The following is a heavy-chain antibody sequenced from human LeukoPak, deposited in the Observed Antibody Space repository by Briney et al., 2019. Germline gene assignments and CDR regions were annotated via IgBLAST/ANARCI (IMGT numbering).Heavy chain of an antibody. CDR1: GGTFSSYA. D-gene: IGHD2-8*01. CDR2: IIPIFGTA. V-gene: IGHV1-69*01. J-gene: IGHJ3*02. CDR3: ARVSLMVSKHHAFDI. Sequence: SVKVSCKASGGTFSSYAISWARQAPGQGLEWMGGIIPIFGTANYAQKFQGRVTITADESTSTAYMELSSLRSEDTAVYYCARVSLMVSKHHAFDIWGQGTMVTVSS.